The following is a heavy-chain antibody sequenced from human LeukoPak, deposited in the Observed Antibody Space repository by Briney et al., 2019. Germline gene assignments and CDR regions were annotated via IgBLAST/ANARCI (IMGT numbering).Heavy chain of an antibody. D-gene: IGHD2-2*01. CDR3: ARDLSYCSSTRCCSRPDY. V-gene: IGHV3-30-3*01. J-gene: IGHJ4*02. CDR2: ISYDGSNK. Sequence: GGSLRLSCAASGFTFSSYAMHWVRQGPGKGLGWVAVISYDGSNKYYADSVKGRFTISRDNSKNTLYLQMNSLRAEDTAVYYCARDLSYCSSTRCCSRPDYWGQGTLVTVSS. CDR1: GFTFSSYA.